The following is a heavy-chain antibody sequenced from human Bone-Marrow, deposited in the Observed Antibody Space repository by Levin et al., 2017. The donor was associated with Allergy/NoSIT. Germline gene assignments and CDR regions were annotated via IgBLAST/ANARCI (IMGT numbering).Heavy chain of an antibody. CDR1: GFTFSNYW. CDR3: ARVLYNWNDVIDY. D-gene: IGHD1-1*01. J-gene: IGHJ4*02. V-gene: IGHV3-74*01. CDR2: ISSDGSTT. Sequence: PGESLKISCAASGFTFSNYWMHWVRQAPGKGLVWLSRISSDGSTTNYADSVKGRFTISRDNAKNTLYLQMNTLRAEDTAVYYCARVLYNWNDVIDYWGQGTLVTVSS.